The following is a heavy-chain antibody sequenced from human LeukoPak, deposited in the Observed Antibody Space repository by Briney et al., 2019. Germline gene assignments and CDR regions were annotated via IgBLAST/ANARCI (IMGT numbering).Heavy chain of an antibody. CDR2: INPNSGGT. CDR3: ARGYCSGGSCYYYFDY. Sequence: ASVKVSCKASGYTFTGYYMHWVRQAPGQGLEWMGWINPNSGGTNYAQKFQGRVTMTRDTSISTAYMELSRLRSDDTAVYYCARGYCSGGSCYYYFDYWGQGTLVTASS. J-gene: IGHJ4*02. V-gene: IGHV1-2*02. CDR1: GYTFTGYY. D-gene: IGHD2-15*01.